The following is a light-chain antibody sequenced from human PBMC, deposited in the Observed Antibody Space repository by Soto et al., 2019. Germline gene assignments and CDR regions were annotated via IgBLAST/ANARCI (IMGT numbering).Light chain of an antibody. CDR2: TNN. CDR1: SSNIGGNT. J-gene: IGLJ2*01. V-gene: IGLV1-44*01. CDR3: AAWDDSLNGVL. Sequence: QSVLTQPPSASGTPGQRVTISCSGSSSNIGGNTVNWYQQLPGTAPKLLIYTNNQRPSGVPDRFSGSKSGTSASLAISGLQSEDEADYYCAAWDDSLNGVLFGGGTKLTVL.